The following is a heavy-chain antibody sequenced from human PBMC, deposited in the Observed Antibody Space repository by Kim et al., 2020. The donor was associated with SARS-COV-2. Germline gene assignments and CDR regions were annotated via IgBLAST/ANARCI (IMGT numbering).Heavy chain of an antibody. CDR1: GYSISSGYY. D-gene: IGHD3-22*01. CDR3: ARGARYYYDSSGYYNY. V-gene: IGHV4-38-2*02. J-gene: IGHJ4*01. Sequence: SETLSLTCTVSGYSISSGYYWGWIRQPPGKGLEWIGSIYHSGSTYYNPSLKSRVTISVDTSKNQFSLKLSSVTAADTAVYYCARGARYYYDSSGYYNYWG. CDR2: IYHSGST.